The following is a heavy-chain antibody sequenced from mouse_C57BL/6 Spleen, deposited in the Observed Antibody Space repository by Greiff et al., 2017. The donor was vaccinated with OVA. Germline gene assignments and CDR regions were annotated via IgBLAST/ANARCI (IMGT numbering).Heavy chain of an antibody. Sequence: VQLQQPGAELVRPGTSVKLSCKASGYTFTSYWMHWVKQRPGQGLEWIGVIDPSDSYTNYNQKFKGKATLTVDTSSSTAYMQLSSLTSEDSAVYYCGVFAYWGQGTLVTVSA. V-gene: IGHV1-59*01. J-gene: IGHJ3*01. CDR3: GVFAY. CDR2: IDPSDSYT. CDR1: GYTFTSYW.